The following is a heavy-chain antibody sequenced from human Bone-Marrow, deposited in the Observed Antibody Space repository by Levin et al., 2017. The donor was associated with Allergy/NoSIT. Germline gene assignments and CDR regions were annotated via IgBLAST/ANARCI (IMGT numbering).Heavy chain of an antibody. V-gene: IGHV3-66*02. J-gene: IGHJ4*02. CDR1: GFTVSSNY. CDR3: ARGAMVRGVIIAEYYFDY. Sequence: GGSLRLSCAASGFTVSSNYMSWVRQAPGKGLEWVSVIYSGGSTYYADSVKGRFTISRDNSKNTLYLQMNSLRAEDTAVYYCARGAMVRGVIIAEYYFDYWGQGTLVTVSS. CDR2: IYSGGST. D-gene: IGHD3-10*01.